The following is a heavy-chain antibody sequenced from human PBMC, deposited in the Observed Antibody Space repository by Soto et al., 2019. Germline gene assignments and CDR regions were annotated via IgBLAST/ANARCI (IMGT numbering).Heavy chain of an antibody. CDR1: GFTFSSYA. D-gene: IGHD3-22*01. CDR2: ISGSGGST. J-gene: IGHJ4*02. Sequence: EVQLLESGGGLVQPGGSLRLSCAASGFTFSSYAMSWVRQAPGKGLEWVSAISGSGGSTYYADSVKSRFTIPRDNYKKPLYQQMNRMRAEDTAVYYCAKEASYVIVVARPRYFDYWGQGTLVTVSS. CDR3: AKEASYVIVVARPRYFDY. V-gene: IGHV3-23*01.